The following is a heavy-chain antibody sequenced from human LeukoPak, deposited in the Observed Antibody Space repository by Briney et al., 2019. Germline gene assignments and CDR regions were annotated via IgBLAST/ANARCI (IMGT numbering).Heavy chain of an antibody. Sequence: PSETLSLTCTVSGGSISSYYWSWIRQPPGKGLERIGYIYYSGSTNYNPSLKSRVTISVDTSKNQFSLKLSSVTAADTAVYYCARQTGGWFDPWGQGTLITVSS. J-gene: IGHJ5*02. CDR3: ARQTGGWFDP. D-gene: IGHD1-1*01. CDR2: IYYSGST. CDR1: GGSISSYY. V-gene: IGHV4-59*01.